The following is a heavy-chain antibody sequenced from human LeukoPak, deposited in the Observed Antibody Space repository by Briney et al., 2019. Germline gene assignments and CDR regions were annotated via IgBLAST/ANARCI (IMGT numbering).Heavy chain of an antibody. Sequence: SETLSLTCTVSGGSISSYYWSWIRQPAGKGLECIGRIYTSGSTNYNPSLKSRVTMSADTSKNQFSLKLSSVTAADTAVYYCARVVEDYYDSSGYYNVGFYFDYWGQGTLVTVSS. CDR2: IYTSGST. D-gene: IGHD3-22*01. CDR3: ARVVEDYYDSSGYYNVGFYFDY. J-gene: IGHJ4*02. V-gene: IGHV4-4*07. CDR1: GGSISSYY.